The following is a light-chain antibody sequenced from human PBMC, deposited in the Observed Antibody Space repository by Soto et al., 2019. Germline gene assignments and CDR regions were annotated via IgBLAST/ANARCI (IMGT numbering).Light chain of an antibody. V-gene: IGKV1-5*01. CDR3: LQYDSRYT. Sequence: DIPVTNNHSTLGAWLGERPIIXIRASQSIDRWLAWYQQKPGKVPRLVIFDVSSLESGVPSRFSGSGSGTEFTLTISSLQPDEFATYYCLQYDSRYTFGQGTKVDIK. J-gene: IGKJ2*01. CDR1: QSIDRW. CDR2: DVS.